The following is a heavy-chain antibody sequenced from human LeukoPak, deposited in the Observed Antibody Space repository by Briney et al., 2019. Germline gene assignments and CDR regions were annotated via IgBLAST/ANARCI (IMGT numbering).Heavy chain of an antibody. CDR3: ARDRNQMVRGVGTGGFGY. CDR1: GFTFSSYS. J-gene: IGHJ4*02. D-gene: IGHD3-10*01. V-gene: IGHV3-30*03. Sequence: GGSLRLSCAASGFTFSSYSMNWVRQAPGKGLEWVAVISYDGSNKYYADSVKGRFTISRDNSKNTLYLQMNSLRAEDTAVYYCARDRNQMVRGVGTGGFGYWGQGTLVTVSS. CDR2: ISYDGSNK.